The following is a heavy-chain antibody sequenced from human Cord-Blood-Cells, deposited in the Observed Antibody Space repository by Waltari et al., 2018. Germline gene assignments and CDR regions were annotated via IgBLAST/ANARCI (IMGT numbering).Heavy chain of an antibody. J-gene: IGHJ1*01. CDR1: GGSFSGSY. D-gene: IGHD2-15*01. V-gene: IGHV4-34*01. CDR3: ASNIVVVVAATPASFQH. Sequence: QVQLQQWGAGLLKPSETLSLTCAVYGGSFSGSYWSWIRQPPGKGLEWIGEINHSGSTNYNPSPKSRVTISVDTSKNQFSLKLSSVTAADTAVYYCASNIVVVVAATPASFQHWGQGTLVTVSS. CDR2: INHSGST.